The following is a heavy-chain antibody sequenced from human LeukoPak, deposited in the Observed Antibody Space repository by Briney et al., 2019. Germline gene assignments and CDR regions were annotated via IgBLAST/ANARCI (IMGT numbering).Heavy chain of an antibody. J-gene: IGHJ6*03. CDR3: ARVGGSSGYEVYYYMDV. CDR1: GFTASSNY. V-gene: IGHV3-53*01. D-gene: IGHD3-22*01. CDR2: IYSGGST. Sequence: GGSLRLSCAASGFTASSNYMSWVRQAPGKGLEWVSVIYSGGSTYYADSVKGRFTVSRDNSKNTLYLQMNSLRAEDTAVYYCARVGGSSGYEVYYYMDVWGKGTTVTVSS.